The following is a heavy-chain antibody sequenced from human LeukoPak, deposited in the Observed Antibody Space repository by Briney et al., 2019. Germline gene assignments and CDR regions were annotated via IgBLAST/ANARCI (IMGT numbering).Heavy chain of an antibody. CDR3: ASEANSGYYSGTWFDP. J-gene: IGHJ5*02. CDR2: IIPILGIA. CDR1: GGTFSSYA. D-gene: IGHD3-22*01. V-gene: IGHV1-69*04. Sequence: SVKVSCKASGGTFSSYAISWVRPAPGQGLAWMGRIIPILGIANYAQKFQGRVTITADKSTSTAYMELSSLRSEDTAVYYCASEANSGYYSGTWFDPWGQGTLVTVSS.